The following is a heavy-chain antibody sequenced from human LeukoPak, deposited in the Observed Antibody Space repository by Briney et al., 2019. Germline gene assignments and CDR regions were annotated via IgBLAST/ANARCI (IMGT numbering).Heavy chain of an antibody. CDR2: IRYDGSNK. V-gene: IGHV3-30*02. CDR3: AKSSPIVLMVYAIFLYFDY. J-gene: IGHJ4*02. Sequence: GGSLRLSCAACGFTFSSYGMHWVRQAPGKGLEWVAFIRYDGSNKYYADSVKGRFTISRDNSKNTLYLQVNSLRAEDTAVYYCAKSSPIVLMVYAIFLYFDYWGQGTLVTVSS. D-gene: IGHD2-8*01. CDR1: GFTFSSYG.